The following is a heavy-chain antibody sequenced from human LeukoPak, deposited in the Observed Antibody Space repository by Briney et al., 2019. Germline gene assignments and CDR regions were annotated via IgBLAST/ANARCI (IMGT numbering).Heavy chain of an antibody. D-gene: IGHD3-22*01. CDR3: TRHGGRDYYDSSEDAFDI. CDR2: IRSKAHSYAT. J-gene: IGHJ3*02. V-gene: IGHV3-73*01. CDR1: GFTFSGSA. Sequence: GGSLRLSCAASGFTFSGSAMHWVRQASGKGLEWVGRIRSKAHSYATAYAASVKGRFTISREDSKNTAYLQMNSLKTEDTAVYYCTRHGGRDYYDSSEDAFDIWGQGTMVIVSS.